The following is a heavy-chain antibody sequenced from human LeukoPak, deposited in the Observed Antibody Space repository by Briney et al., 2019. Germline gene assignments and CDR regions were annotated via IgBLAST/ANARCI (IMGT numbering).Heavy chain of an antibody. CDR2: IYHSGST. CDR1: GGSFSGYY. V-gene: IGHV4-34*01. Sequence: SETLSLTCAVYGGSFSGYYWSWLRQPPGKGLEWIGSIYHSGSTYYNPSLKSRVTISVDTSKNQFSLKLSSVTAADTAVYYCARKRYSNYDWFDPWGQGTLVTVSS. D-gene: IGHD4-11*01. J-gene: IGHJ5*02. CDR3: ARKRYSNYDWFDP.